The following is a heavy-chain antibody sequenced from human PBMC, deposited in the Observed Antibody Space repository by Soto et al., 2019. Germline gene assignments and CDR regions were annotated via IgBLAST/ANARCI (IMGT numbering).Heavy chain of an antibody. CDR3: ARDASIAVGGNWFDP. CDR1: GYTFTGYY. Sequence: GASVEVSCKASGYTFTGYYINWVLQATGQGLEWMGWMNPNSGNTGFAQKFQGRVTLTRNTSISTAYMELSSLRSEDTAVYYCARDASIAVGGNWFDPWGQGTLVTVSS. V-gene: IGHV1-8*01. J-gene: IGHJ5*02. D-gene: IGHD2-15*01. CDR2: MNPNSGNT.